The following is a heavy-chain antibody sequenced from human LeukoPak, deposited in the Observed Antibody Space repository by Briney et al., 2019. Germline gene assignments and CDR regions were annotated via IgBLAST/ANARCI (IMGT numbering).Heavy chain of an antibody. D-gene: IGHD6-19*01. CDR2: IKEDGGVQ. J-gene: IGHJ4*02. CDR3: AREASDRGGWAN. V-gene: IGHV3-7*01. Sequence: GGSLRLSCAVSGSTFSTSWMTWVRQAPGKGLEWVAKIKEDGGVQHYVDSVEGGFTIFRDKDRNSLYLQMNNLRAEDTAMYYCAREASDRGGWANWGQGTLVTVSS. CDR1: GSTFSTSW.